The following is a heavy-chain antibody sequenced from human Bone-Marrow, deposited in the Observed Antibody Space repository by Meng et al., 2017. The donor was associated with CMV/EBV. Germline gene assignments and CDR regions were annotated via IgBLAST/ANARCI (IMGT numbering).Heavy chain of an antibody. CDR3: ARDVSLAGADLDF. V-gene: IGHV1-2*02. Sequence: ASVKVSCKASGYTFTDYTLHWVRQAPGQGLDWVGWINPSTGGTRFAPKFQARVTMTRDTSISTVYIALSGLTSDDTAFYYCARDVSLAGADLDFWGQGTLVTVSS. D-gene: IGHD6-19*01. J-gene: IGHJ4*02. CDR2: INPSTGGT. CDR1: GYTFTDYT.